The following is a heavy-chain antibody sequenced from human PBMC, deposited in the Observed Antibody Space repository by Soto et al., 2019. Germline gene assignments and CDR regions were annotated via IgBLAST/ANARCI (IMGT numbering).Heavy chain of an antibody. CDR2: IYSSGTT. CDR3: DRGYYESSGYYVGSPAFEY. V-gene: IGHV4-30-4*01. J-gene: IGHJ4*02. D-gene: IGHD3-22*01. Sequence: PSETLSLTCTVFGGSIAGGDSYWAWIRQPPGRGLEWIGYIYSSGTTYYNPSLKGPLTISLAQCQVSLKLTSVTATDTGMYYCDRGYYESSGYYVGSPAFEYWGQGARVTVSS. CDR1: GGSIAGGDSY.